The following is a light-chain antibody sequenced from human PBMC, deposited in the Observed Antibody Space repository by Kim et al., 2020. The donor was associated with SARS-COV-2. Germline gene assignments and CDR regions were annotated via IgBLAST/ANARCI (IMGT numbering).Light chain of an antibody. Sequence: SYELTQPPSVSVSPGQTARITCSGDALPKQYAYWYQQKPGQAPVLVIYKDSERPSGIPERFSGSSSGTTVTLIISGVQAEDEADYYCQSADSSVWVFGGGTQLTVL. CDR3: QSADSSVWV. V-gene: IGLV3-25*03. CDR2: KDS. J-gene: IGLJ3*02. CDR1: ALPKQY.